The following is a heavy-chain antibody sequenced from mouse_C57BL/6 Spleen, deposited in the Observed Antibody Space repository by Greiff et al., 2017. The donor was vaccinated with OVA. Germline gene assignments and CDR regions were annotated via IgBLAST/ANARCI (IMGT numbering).Heavy chain of an antibody. V-gene: IGHV1-82*01. CDR1: GYAFSSSW. CDR2: IYPGDGDT. J-gene: IGHJ3*01. CDR3: AREGYGSSFAY. D-gene: IGHD1-1*01. Sequence: QVQLKESGPELVKPGASVKISCKASGYAFSSSWMNWVKQRPGKGLEWIGRIYPGDGDTNYNGKFKGKATLTADKSSSTAYMQLSSLTSEDSAVYFFAREGYGSSFAYWGQGTLVTVSA.